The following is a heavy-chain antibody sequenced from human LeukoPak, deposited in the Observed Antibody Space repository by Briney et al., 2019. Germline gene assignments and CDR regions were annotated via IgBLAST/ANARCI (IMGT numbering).Heavy chain of an antibody. D-gene: IGHD3-9*01. J-gene: IGHJ4*02. CDR3: AKAEGYDILTGLDY. CDR2: IGASGGST. V-gene: IGHV3-23*01. Sequence: PGGSLRLSCAPSGFTFSSYAMSWVRQAPGKGLEWVSGIGASGGSTYYADSVKGRFTISRDNSKNTLYLQMNSLRTEDTVVYYCAKAEGYDILTGLDYWGQGTLVTVSS. CDR1: GFTFSSYA.